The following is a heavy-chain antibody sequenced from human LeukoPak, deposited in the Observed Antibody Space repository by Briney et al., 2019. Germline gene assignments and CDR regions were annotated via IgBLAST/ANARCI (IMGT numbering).Heavy chain of an antibody. Sequence: ASVKVSCKVSGFTLADLSMHWVRQAPGKGLEWVGGFDRKNGDTIYAQRFRGRVTLTEDTSTGTAYMDLGSLSADDTAVYYCATGVFCATTTCPGYQHYYYFMDVWGKGTTVTVSS. J-gene: IGHJ6*03. CDR2: FDRKNGDT. V-gene: IGHV1-24*01. CDR3: ATGVFCATTTCPGYQHYYYFMDV. CDR1: GFTLADLS. D-gene: IGHD2-2*01.